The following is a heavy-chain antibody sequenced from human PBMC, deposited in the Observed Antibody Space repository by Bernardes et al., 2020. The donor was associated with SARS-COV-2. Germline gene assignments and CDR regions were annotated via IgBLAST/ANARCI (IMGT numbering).Heavy chain of an antibody. Sequence: GGSLRLSCAASGFTFSSYWMSWVRQAPGKGLEWVASIKRDGSEKEYGDSVKGRFTISRDNAKNSLYLQMNSLRAEDTAVYYCARERYYYDSSGYYLNAFDIWGQGTLVTVSS. J-gene: IGHJ3*02. CDR1: GFTFSSYW. CDR3: ARERYYYDSSGYYLNAFDI. V-gene: IGHV3-7*04. CDR2: IKRDGSEK. D-gene: IGHD3-22*01.